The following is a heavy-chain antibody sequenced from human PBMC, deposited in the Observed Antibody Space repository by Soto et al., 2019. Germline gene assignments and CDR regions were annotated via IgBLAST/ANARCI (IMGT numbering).Heavy chain of an antibody. V-gene: IGHV4-59*01. D-gene: IGHD3-22*01. CDR2: IYYSGSS. Sequence: SETLSITCTVSVGSIIGYYRSWIRQPPGKGLEWIGYIYYSGSSNYNPSLKSRVTIPLDTSKNQFSLRLRSVTAADTAVYYCARARYDSSGYYYFDYWGQGTLVTVSS. CDR1: VGSIIGYY. CDR3: ARARYDSSGYYYFDY. J-gene: IGHJ4*02.